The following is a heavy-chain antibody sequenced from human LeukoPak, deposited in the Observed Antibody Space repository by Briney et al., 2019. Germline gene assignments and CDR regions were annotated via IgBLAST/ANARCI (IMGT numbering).Heavy chain of an antibody. J-gene: IGHJ4*02. Sequence: ASVKVSCKASGYTFTSYYMHWVRQAPGQGLEWMGIINPSGGSTSYAQKFQGRVTITRDTSTSTVYMELSSLRSEDTAVYYCAREEDGSSTSMPPGYFDYWGQGTLVTVSS. CDR3: AREEDGSSTSMPPGYFDY. CDR1: GYTFTSYY. D-gene: IGHD2-2*01. V-gene: IGHV1-46*01. CDR2: INPSGGST.